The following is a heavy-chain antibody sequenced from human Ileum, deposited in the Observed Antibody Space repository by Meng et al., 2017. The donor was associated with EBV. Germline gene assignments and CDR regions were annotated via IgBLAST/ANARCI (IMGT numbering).Heavy chain of an antibody. CDR2: ISAYNGNT. D-gene: IGHD1-26*01. CDR1: GYTFTNYG. CDR3: ARVEVGITSGDY. V-gene: IGHV1-18*01. J-gene: IGHJ4*02. Sequence: QAQLVQSGGEEKKPGASVKVSCKASGYTFTNYGITWVRQAPGQGLEWMGWISAYNGNTNYAQTLQGRVTMTTDTSTSTAYMELGSLRSDDTAVYYCARVEVGITSGDYWGQGTLVTVSS.